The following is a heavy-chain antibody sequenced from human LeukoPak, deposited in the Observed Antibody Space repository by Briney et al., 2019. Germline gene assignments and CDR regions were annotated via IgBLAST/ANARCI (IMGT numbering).Heavy chain of an antibody. V-gene: IGHV3-21*01. CDR2: ISSSSSYI. D-gene: IGHD5-18*01. CDR3: ARRASRSQPPDY. J-gene: IGHJ4*02. CDR1: GFTFSNAW. Sequence: PGGSLRLSCAASGFTFSNAWMAWVRQAPGKGLEWVSSISSSSSYIYYADSVKGRFTISRDNAKNSLYLQMNSLRAEDTAVYYCARRASRSQPPDYWGQGTLVTVSS.